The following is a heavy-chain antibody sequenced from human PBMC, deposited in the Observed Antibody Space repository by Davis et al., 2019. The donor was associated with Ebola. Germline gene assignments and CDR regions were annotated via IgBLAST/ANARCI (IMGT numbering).Heavy chain of an antibody. D-gene: IGHD6-13*01. Sequence: SETLSLTCTVSAGSISSSSSYWGWIRQPPGKGLEWIGSIYYSGSTYYNPSLETRVTISIDTSKNQFSLKLSSVTAADTAVYYCPSPRRTATVNDAFDFWGQGTMVTVSS. J-gene: IGHJ3*01. V-gene: IGHV4-39*07. CDR3: PSPRRTATVNDAFDF. CDR2: IYYSGST. CDR1: AGSISSSSSY.